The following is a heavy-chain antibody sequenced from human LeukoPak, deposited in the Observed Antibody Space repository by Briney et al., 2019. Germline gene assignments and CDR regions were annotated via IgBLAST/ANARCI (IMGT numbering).Heavy chain of an antibody. J-gene: IGHJ3*02. CDR3: ARVPDRKNYYDSSGYSI. V-gene: IGHV4-30-4*08. Sequence: SETLSLTCTVSGGSISSYYWSWIRQPPGKGLEWIGYIYYSGSTYYNPSLKSRVTISVDTSKNQFSLKLSSVTAADTAVYYCARVPDRKNYYDSSGYSIWGQGTMVTVSS. CDR1: GGSISSYY. CDR2: IYYSGST. D-gene: IGHD3-22*01.